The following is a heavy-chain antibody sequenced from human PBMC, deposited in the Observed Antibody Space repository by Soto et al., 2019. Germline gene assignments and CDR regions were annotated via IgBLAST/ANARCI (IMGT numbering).Heavy chain of an antibody. V-gene: IGHV4-39*01. CDR1: GVSISSRSYY. D-gene: IGHD1-1*01. J-gene: IGHJ5*02. CDR2: MYYSGST. CDR3: ASDRATGTTGLRYTWFDP. Sequence: QLQLQESGPGLVKPSETLSLTCTVSGVSISSRSYYWGWIRQPPGKGLEWIGSMYYSGSTDYNPSLKSRVPMAVDTYKNQSSLKLSSVTAADTALYYCASDRATGTTGLRYTWFDPWGQGTLVTVSS.